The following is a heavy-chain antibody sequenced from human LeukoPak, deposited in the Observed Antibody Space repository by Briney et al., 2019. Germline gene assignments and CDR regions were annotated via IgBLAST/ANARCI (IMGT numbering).Heavy chain of an antibody. V-gene: IGHV4-61*02. CDR3: AREESDWSSLGYYYHYMDV. Sequence: SETLSLTCTDSGGSINSGKYYWTWIRQPAGKGLEWIGRISTSGSTNYKPSLKSRVTISVDASNNQFSLKLGSVTAADTAMYYCAREESDWSSLGYYYHYMDVWGKGTTVAISS. D-gene: IGHD3-9*01. J-gene: IGHJ6*03. CDR1: GGSINSGKYY. CDR2: ISTSGST.